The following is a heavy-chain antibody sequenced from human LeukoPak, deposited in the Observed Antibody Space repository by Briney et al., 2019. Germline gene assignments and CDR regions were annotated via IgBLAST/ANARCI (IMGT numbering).Heavy chain of an antibody. CDR2: INWNGGST. CDR3: ARSGYSSTWYLQNFELDY. V-gene: IGHV3-20*04. CDR1: GFTFDDYG. J-gene: IGHJ4*02. D-gene: IGHD2-2*01. Sequence: GGSLRLSCAASGFTFDDYGMSWVRQAPGKGLEWVSGINWNGGSTGYADSVKGRFTISRDNAKNSLYLQMNSLRAEDTAVYFCARSGYSSTWYLQNFELDYWGQGTLVTVSS.